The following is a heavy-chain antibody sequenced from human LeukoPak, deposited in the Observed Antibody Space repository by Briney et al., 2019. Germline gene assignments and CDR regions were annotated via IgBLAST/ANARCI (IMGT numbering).Heavy chain of an antibody. CDR3: ARGVGYYDASGTYVYYFDS. J-gene: IGHJ4*02. CDR1: GYTFTGYY. D-gene: IGHD3-10*01. Sequence: ASVKVSCKASGYTFTGYYMHWVRQAPGQGLEWMGWINPNSGNRGYAQKFQGRVTVTRNTSISTTYMELSSLRFEDTAVYYCARGVGYYDASGTYVYYFDSWGQGTLVTVSS. V-gene: IGHV1-8*02. CDR2: INPNSGNR.